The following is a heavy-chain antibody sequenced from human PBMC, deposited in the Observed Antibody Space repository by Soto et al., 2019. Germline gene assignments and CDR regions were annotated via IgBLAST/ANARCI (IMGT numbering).Heavy chain of an antibody. J-gene: IGHJ5*02. D-gene: IGHD4-17*01. CDR3: ARARGGDSGDYASLFDR. CDR1: GGSVSIGDYL. Sequence: PSETLSLTCTVFGGSVSIGDYLWSWIRQRPXKGLEWIGYIHDSGNTYYNPSLKSRVTISLDTSKNQFSLKVTSMTAADTAVYFCARARGGDSGDYASLFDRWGQGNLVTVFS. CDR2: IHDSGNT. V-gene: IGHV4-30-4*01.